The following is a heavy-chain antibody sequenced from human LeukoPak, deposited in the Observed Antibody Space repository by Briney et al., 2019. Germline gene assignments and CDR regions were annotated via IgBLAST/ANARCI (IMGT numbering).Heavy chain of an antibody. V-gene: IGHV4-34*01. D-gene: IGHD5-18*01. CDR3: ARGPRGYSYGPRAFDI. J-gene: IGHJ3*02. CDR1: EFTFSNYW. CDR2: INHSGST. Sequence: GSLRLSCAASEFTFSNYWMSWIRQPPGKGLEWIGEINHSGSTNYNPSLKSRVTISVDTSKNQFSLKLSSVTAADTAVYYCARGPRGYSYGPRAFDIWGQGTMVTVTS.